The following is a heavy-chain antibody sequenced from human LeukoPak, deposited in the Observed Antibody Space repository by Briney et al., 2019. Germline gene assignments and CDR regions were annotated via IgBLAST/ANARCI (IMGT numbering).Heavy chain of an antibody. CDR1: GFPFSSYG. V-gene: IGHV3-30*02. CDR3: AKAYCSSTRCSSDFYFQH. D-gene: IGHD2-2*01. Sequence: VGSLRLSCAASGFPFSSYGMHWVRQAPGKGLEWVAFIRYDGSNKYYADSVKGRFTISRDNSKNTLYLQMNSLRAEDTAVYYCAKAYCSSTRCSSDFYFQHWGQGTLVTVSS. J-gene: IGHJ1*01. CDR2: IRYDGSNK.